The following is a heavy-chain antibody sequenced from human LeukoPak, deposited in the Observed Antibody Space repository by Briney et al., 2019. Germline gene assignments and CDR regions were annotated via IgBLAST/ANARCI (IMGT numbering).Heavy chain of an antibody. CDR3: TRGPPPDFDY. Sequence: SETLSLTCTVSGDSISSYYWSWIRQPAGKGLEWIGRIHPSGSTNYNPSLKSRVTLSVDTSKNQFSLKLSSVTAADTAVYYCTRGPPPDFDYWGRGTLVTVSS. CDR2: IHPSGST. CDR1: GDSISSYY. V-gene: IGHV4-4*07. J-gene: IGHJ4*02.